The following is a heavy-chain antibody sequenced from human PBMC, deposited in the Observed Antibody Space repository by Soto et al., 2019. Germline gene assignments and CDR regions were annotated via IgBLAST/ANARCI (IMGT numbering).Heavy chain of an antibody. CDR1: GFTFNKYW. CDR2: IQQVGSEK. Sequence: EVQLAESGGGLVQPGGSLRLSCAASGFTFNKYWMTWVRQAPGKGLEWVANIQQVGSEKYYVDSVKGRFTISRDNADNSLYLQMNGLRAEDTAVYYCALGRTGLDVWGQGTTVTVSS. CDR3: ALGRTGLDV. J-gene: IGHJ6*02. D-gene: IGHD7-27*01. V-gene: IGHV3-7*01.